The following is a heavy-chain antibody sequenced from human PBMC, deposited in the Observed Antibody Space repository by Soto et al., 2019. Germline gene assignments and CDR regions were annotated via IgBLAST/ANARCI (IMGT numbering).Heavy chain of an antibody. Sequence: EVQLVESGGGLVKPGGSLRLSCAASGFTFSSYSMNWVRQAPGKGLEWVSSISSSSSYIYYADSVKGRFTISRDNAKNSLYLQMNSLRAEDTAVYYCARDRYYYDSSGYYPPVTWSYYYGMDVCGQGTTVTVSS. V-gene: IGHV3-21*01. D-gene: IGHD3-22*01. CDR3: ARDRYYYDSSGYYPPVTWSYYYGMDV. CDR2: ISSSSSYI. J-gene: IGHJ6*02. CDR1: GFTFSSYS.